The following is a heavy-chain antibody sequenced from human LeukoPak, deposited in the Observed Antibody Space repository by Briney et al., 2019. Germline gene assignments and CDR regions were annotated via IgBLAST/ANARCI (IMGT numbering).Heavy chain of an antibody. CDR3: AGGSSGWYSVAY. D-gene: IGHD6-19*01. J-gene: IGHJ4*02. CDR1: GYTFTSYY. CDR2: INPSGGST. Sequence: ASVKVSCKASGYTFTSYYMHWVRQAPGQGLEWMGIINPSGGSTSYAQKFQGRVTMTRDTSTSTVYVELSSLRSEDTAVYYCAGGSSGWYSVAYWGQGTLVTVSS. V-gene: IGHV1-46*01.